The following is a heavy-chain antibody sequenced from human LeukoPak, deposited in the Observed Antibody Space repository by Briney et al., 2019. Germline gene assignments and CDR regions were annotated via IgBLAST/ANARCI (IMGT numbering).Heavy chain of an antibody. CDR2: ISGSGGST. J-gene: IGHJ4*02. V-gene: IGHV3-23*01. D-gene: IGHD6-13*01. Sequence: GGSLRLSCAASGFTFSSYAMSWVRQAPGKGLEWVSAISGSGGSTYYADSVKGRFTISRDNSKSTLYLQMNSLRAEDTAVYYCAKDKYSSSWLGGDFDYWGQGTLVTVSS. CDR1: GFTFSSYA. CDR3: AKDKYSSSWLGGDFDY.